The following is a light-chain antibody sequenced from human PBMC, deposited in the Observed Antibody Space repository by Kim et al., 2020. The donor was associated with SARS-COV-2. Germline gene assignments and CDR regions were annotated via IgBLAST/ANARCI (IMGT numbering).Light chain of an antibody. J-gene: IGLJ1*01. CDR2: EVT. V-gene: IGLV2-23*02. CDR1: SSDVGSYDL. Sequence: QSALTQPASVSGSPGQSITISCTGTSSDVGSYDLVSWYQQYPGKVPKLMIYEVTKRPSGVSNRFSGSKSVNTASLTISGLQAEDEADYYCCAYTGASTVFGTGTKVTVL. CDR3: CAYTGASTV.